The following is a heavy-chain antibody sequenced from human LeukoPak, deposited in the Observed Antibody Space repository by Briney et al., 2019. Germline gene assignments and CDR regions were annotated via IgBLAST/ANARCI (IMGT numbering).Heavy chain of an antibody. D-gene: IGHD3-10*01. Sequence: GGSLRLSCAASGFTFSNAWMSWVRQAPGKGLEWVGRIKSKTDGGTTDYAAPVKGRFTISRDDSKNTLYLQMNSLKTEDTAVYYCTTGRGYYYHYMDVWGKGTTVTVSS. CDR2: IKSKTDGGTT. CDR1: GFTFSNAW. V-gene: IGHV3-15*01. CDR3: TTGRGYYYHYMDV. J-gene: IGHJ6*03.